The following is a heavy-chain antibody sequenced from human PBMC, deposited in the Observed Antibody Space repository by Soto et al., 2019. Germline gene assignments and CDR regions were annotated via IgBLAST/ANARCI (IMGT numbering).Heavy chain of an antibody. CDR3: ARLGSYGKQRVLYYYGMDV. Sequence: PGESLKISCKGSGYSFTSYWISWVRQMPGKGLEWMGRIDPSDSYTNYSPSFQGHVTISADKSISTAYLQWSSLKASDTAMYYCARLGSYGKQRVLYYYGMDVWGQGTTVTVSS. V-gene: IGHV5-10-1*01. CDR1: GYSFTSYW. J-gene: IGHJ6*02. CDR2: IDPSDSYT. D-gene: IGHD5-18*01.